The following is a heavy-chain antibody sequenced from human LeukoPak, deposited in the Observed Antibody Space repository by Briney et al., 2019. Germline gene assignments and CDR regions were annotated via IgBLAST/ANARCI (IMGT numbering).Heavy chain of an antibody. CDR3: ARRSDCGGDCWAFDI. V-gene: IGHV4-39*01. J-gene: IGHJ3*02. D-gene: IGHD2-21*02. CDR2: IYYSGST. CDR1: GGSISSSSYY. Sequence: SETLSLTCTVSGGSISSSSYYWGWIRQPPGKGLEWIGSIYYSGSTYYNPSLKSRATISVDTSKNQFSLKLSSVTAADTAVYYCARRSDCGGDCWAFDIWGQGTMVTVSS.